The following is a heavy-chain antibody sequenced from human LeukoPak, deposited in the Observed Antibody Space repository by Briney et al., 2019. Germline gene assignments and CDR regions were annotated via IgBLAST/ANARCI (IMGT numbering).Heavy chain of an antibody. V-gene: IGHV1-2*02. D-gene: IGHD4-23*01. CDR2: INPYSGGT. CDR1: GYTFTGYY. J-gene: IGHJ2*01. CDR3: ARDTTTMDWYFDR. Sequence: ASVKVSCKASGYTFTGYYMHWVRQAPGPGLEWMGWINPYSGGTNYAQTSQGRVTMSRDTSISTAYTELSSLRSDDTAVDFRARDTTTMDWYFDRWGRSTLVTVSS.